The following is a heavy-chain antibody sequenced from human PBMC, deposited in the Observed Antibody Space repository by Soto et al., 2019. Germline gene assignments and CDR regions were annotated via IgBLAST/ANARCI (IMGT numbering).Heavy chain of an antibody. V-gene: IGHV1-69*13. J-gene: IGHJ6*02. CDR3: ARAPSNYDILTGTYYYYYGMDV. CDR1: GGTFSSYA. D-gene: IGHD3-9*01. CDR2: IIPIFGTA. Sequence: ASVKVSCKASGGTFSSYAISWVRQAPGQGLEWMGGIIPIFGTANYAQKFQGRVTITADESTSTAYMELSSLRSEDTAVYYCARAPSNYDILTGTYYYYYGMDVWGQGTTVTVSS.